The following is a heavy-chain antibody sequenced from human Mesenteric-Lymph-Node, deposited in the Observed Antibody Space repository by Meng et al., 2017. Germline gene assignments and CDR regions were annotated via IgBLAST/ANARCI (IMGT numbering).Heavy chain of an antibody. CDR3: FWLGESHN. J-gene: IGHJ4*02. Sequence: QVQLVESGGGVFQPGMSLRLSCAASGFTFASYAMHWVRQAPGKGLEWVAVILYDGSNKFYADSVKGRFTISRDNSRNTLYLQMNSLRPEDTAVYYCFWLGESHNWGQGALVTVSS. CDR2: ILYDGSNK. CDR1: GFTFASYA. V-gene: IGHV3-30*03. D-gene: IGHD3-10*01.